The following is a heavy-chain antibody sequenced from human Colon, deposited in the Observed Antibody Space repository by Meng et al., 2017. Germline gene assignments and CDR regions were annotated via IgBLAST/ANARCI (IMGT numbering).Heavy chain of an antibody. V-gene: IGHV4-61*01. D-gene: IGHD1-26*01. CDR1: GGFVSSGSHY. CDR3: AIGPWELEY. CDR2: VDYSGNT. Sequence: QVEVQESGQGRLSPSEPLSLTCNVSGGFVSSGSHYWSWIRQPPGKGLEFIAYVDYSGNTNYNPSLKGRVTTSIDMSKSQFSLKVSSVTAADTAVYCCAIGPWELEYWGQGLLVTVSS. J-gene: IGHJ4*02.